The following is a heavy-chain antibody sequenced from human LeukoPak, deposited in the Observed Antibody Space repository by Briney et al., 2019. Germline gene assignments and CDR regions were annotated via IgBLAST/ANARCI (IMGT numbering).Heavy chain of an antibody. CDR1: GYTFTGYY. J-gene: IGHJ3*02. Sequence: AASVKVSCKASGYTFTGYYMHWVRQAPGQGLEWMGWINPNSGGTNYAQKFQGRVTMTRDTSISTAYMELSRLRSDDTAVYYCASPVGLGELSLHTQLRAFDIWGQGTMVTVSS. D-gene: IGHD3-16*02. CDR2: INPNSGGT. V-gene: IGHV1-2*02. CDR3: ASPVGLGELSLHTQLRAFDI.